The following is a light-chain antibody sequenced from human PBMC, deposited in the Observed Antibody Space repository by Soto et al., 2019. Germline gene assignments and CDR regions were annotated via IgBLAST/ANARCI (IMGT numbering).Light chain of an antibody. CDR2: GNS. V-gene: IGLV1-40*01. CDR3: QSYDSSLSAWV. Sequence: QSVLTQPPSVSGAPGQRVTISCTGSSSNIGAPYDVHWYQQLPGAAPKLLFYGNSNRPSGVPDRFSGSKSGTSASLAITGLQAEDEADYYCQSYDSSLSAWVFGGGTKLTVL. CDR1: SSNIGAPYD. J-gene: IGLJ3*02.